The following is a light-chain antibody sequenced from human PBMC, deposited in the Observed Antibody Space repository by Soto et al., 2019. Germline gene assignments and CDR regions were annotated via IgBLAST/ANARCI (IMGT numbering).Light chain of an antibody. Sequence: DIGMTQSPATLPVSPGERATLSCRASQSVSSNLAWYQQKPGQAPRFLIYGASTRATGIPARFSGSGSGTEFTLTISSLQSEDFAVYYCQQYNNWPPSWTFGQGTKVDI. CDR2: GAS. CDR3: QQYNNWPPSWT. CDR1: QSVSSN. J-gene: IGKJ1*01. V-gene: IGKV3-15*01.